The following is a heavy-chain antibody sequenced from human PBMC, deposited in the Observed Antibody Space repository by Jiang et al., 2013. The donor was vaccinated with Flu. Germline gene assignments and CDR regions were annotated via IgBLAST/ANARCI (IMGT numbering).Heavy chain of an antibody. CDR3: ARGVRWELLPFDY. D-gene: IGHD1-26*01. V-gene: IGHV4-59*01. Sequence: SGPGLVKPSETLSLTCTVSGGSISSYYWSWIRQPPGKGLEWIGYIYYSGSTNYNPSLKSRVTISVDTSKNQFSLKLSSVTAADTAVYYCARGVRWELLPFDYWGQGTLVTVSS. CDR2: IYYSGST. J-gene: IGHJ4*02. CDR1: GGSISSYY.